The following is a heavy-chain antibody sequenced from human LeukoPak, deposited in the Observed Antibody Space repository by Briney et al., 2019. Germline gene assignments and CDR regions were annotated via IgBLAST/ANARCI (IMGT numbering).Heavy chain of an antibody. CDR1: GFTFSSHG. V-gene: IGHV3-30*18. Sequence: PGRSLRLSCAASGFTFSSHGMHWVRQAPGKGLEWVVVISADGDTKYYADSVKGRFTISRDNSKNTVYLEMNSLREEGTAVYYCAKEGAWGNWYFDLWGRGTLVTVSS. J-gene: IGHJ2*01. CDR3: AKEGAWGNWYFDL. D-gene: IGHD3-16*01. CDR2: ISADGDTK.